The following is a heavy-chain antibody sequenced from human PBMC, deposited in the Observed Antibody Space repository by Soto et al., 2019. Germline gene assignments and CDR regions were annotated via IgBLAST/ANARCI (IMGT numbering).Heavy chain of an antibody. D-gene: IGHD6-13*01. Sequence: GESLKISCQASGYSFSSSWIGWVRQMPGKGLEWMGIIDPNDSQTIYSPSFQGQVTISADKSIDTAYLQWRSLKTSDTAMYYCARHAGNSWKGDYFDYWGQGALVTVSS. CDR1: GYSFSSSW. V-gene: IGHV5-51*01. CDR3: ARHAGNSWKGDYFDY. J-gene: IGHJ4*02. CDR2: IDPNDSQT.